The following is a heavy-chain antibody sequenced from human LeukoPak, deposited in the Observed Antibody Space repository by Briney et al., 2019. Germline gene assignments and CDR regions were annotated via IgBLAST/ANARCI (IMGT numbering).Heavy chain of an antibody. CDR3: ARQNDFRLDY. CDR1: GYTFSSYW. J-gene: IGHJ4*02. V-gene: IGHV5-51*01. CDR2: IYPGDSDI. D-gene: IGHD3-3*01. Sequence: GESLKISCKGSGYTFSSYWIGWVRQMPGKGLEWMGIIYPGDSDIRYSPSLQGQVTISVDTSIGTAYLQWSSLKASDTAIYYCARQNDFRLDYWGQGTLVTVSS.